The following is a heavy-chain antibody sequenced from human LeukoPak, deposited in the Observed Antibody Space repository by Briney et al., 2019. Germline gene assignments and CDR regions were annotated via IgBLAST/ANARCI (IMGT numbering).Heavy chain of an antibody. V-gene: IGHV1-2*02. CDR1: GYTFTGNY. CDR2: INPNSGGT. Sequence: ASVKVSCKASGYTFTGNYMHWVRQAPGRGLEWMGWINPNSGGTNYAQKFQGRVTMTRDTSISTAYMELSRLRPDDTAVYYCARASFGVVTTSLDYWGQGTLVTVSS. CDR3: ARASFGVVTTSLDY. D-gene: IGHD3-3*01. J-gene: IGHJ4*02.